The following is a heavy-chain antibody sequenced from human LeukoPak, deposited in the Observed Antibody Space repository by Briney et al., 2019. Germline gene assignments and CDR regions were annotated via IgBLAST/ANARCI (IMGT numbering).Heavy chain of an antibody. V-gene: IGHV1-46*01. J-gene: IGHJ4*02. D-gene: IGHD2-21*02. Sequence: ASVKVSCKASGYTFTSYYMHWVRQAPGQGLEWMGIINPSGGSTSYAQKFQGRVTMTRDMSTSTVYMELSSLRSEDTAVYYCARGPYSYGYTHIVVVTAILYFDYWGQGTLVTVSS. CDR3: ARGPYSYGYTHIVVVTAILYFDY. CDR2: INPSGGST. CDR1: GYTFTSYY.